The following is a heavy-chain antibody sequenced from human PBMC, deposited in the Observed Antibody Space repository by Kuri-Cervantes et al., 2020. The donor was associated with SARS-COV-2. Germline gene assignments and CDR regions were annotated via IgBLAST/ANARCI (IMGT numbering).Heavy chain of an antibody. D-gene: IGHD4-11*01. CDR1: GFTFSDYY. CDR2: ISGSGNTI. V-gene: IGHV3-11*04. J-gene: IGHJ4*02. Sequence: GGSLRLSCEPSGFTFSDYYMSWIRQAPGKGLEWVSHISGSGNTIDYADSVRGRFTRSRDNAKNSLYLQMNSLRAEDTAVYYCARVEYSNYYFDYWGQGTLVTVSS. CDR3: ARVEYSNYYFDY.